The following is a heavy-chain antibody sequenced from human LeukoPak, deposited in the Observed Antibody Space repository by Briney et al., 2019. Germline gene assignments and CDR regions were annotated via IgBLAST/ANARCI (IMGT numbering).Heavy chain of an antibody. V-gene: IGHV4-59*01. CDR3: ARGFYDSSGYSNCFDP. CDR2: IYYTGTT. Sequence: SETLSLTCTVSGDSISSSYWSWIRQPPGKTLESIGYIYYTGTTNYNPSLKSRVTMSIDTSKNQFSLNLNSVTAADTAVYYCARGFYDSSGYSNCFDPWGQGTLVTVSS. J-gene: IGHJ5*02. D-gene: IGHD3-22*01. CDR1: GDSISSSY.